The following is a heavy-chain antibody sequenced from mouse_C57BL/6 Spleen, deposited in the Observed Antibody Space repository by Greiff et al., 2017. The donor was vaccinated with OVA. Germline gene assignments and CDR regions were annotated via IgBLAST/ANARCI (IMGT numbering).Heavy chain of an antibody. Sequence: EVQLQQSGPELVKPGASVKISCKASGYTFTDYYMNWVKQRHGQGLEWIGDINPNNGGTSYNQKFKSKATLTVDKSSSTAYMERSSLTSEDSAVYDCARGSTTVYWYFDVWGTGTSVTVSS. J-gene: IGHJ1*03. CDR3: ARGSTTVYWYFDV. CDR2: INPNNGGT. CDR1: GYTFTDYY. D-gene: IGHD1-1*01. V-gene: IGHV1-26*01.